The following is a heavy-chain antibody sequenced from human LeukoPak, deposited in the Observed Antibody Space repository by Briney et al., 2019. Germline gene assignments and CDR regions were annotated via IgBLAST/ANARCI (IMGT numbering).Heavy chain of an antibody. CDR2: IHYSGTA. V-gene: IGHV4-39*01. CDR3: ARLHSSN. CDR1: GFTFSSNS. D-gene: IGHD3-22*01. Sequence: GSLRLSCTVSGFTFSSNSMSWVRQAPGKGLEWIGSIHYSGTAYYNPSLKSRVTISVDTSKNQFSLKVTSVTAADTAVYYCARLHSSNWGQGTLVTVSS. J-gene: IGHJ4*02.